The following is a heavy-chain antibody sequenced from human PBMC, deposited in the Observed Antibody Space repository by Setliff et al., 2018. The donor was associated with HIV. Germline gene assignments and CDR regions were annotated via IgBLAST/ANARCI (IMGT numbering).Heavy chain of an antibody. Sequence: ASVKVSCKASGYSFTSSGVSWVRQAPGQGLEWMGWINIRNGNTNYAQNFQGRVTITGDTSTSTAYMELRSLRSDDTAVYYCATAGVLADPLFPLYVHDFYDHWGQGTLVTVSS. V-gene: IGHV1-18*01. CDR3: ATAGVLADPLFPLYVHDFYDH. D-gene: IGHD2-21*01. CDR1: GYSFTSSG. J-gene: IGHJ5*02. CDR2: INIRNGNT.